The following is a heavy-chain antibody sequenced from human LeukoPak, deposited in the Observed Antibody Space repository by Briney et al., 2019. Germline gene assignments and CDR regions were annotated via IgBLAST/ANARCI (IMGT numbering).Heavy chain of an antibody. CDR2: IKSKTDGGTT. J-gene: IGHJ4*02. D-gene: IGHD2-21*02. Sequence: GGSLRLSCAVSGFTFSDYYVDWVRQAPGKGLEWVGRIKSKTDGGTTDYAAPVKGRFTISRDDSKNTLYLQMNSLKTEDTAVYYCTREAVTANGYFDYWGQGTLVTVSS. CDR3: TREAVTANGYFDY. CDR1: GFTFSDYY. V-gene: IGHV3-15*01.